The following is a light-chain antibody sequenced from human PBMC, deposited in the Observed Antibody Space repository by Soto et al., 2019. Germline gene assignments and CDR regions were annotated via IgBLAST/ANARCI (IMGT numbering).Light chain of an antibody. CDR1: QRISDN. Sequence: EIVLTQSPATLAVSPGERVTLSCRASQRISDNLAWYQQKPGQPPRLLIYAASTRATGIPARFGGSGSGTDFTLTISSLQSEDFAVYYCQEFNYWPPWTFGQGTKVDIK. V-gene: IGKV3-15*01. CDR2: AAS. J-gene: IGKJ1*01. CDR3: QEFNYWPPWT.